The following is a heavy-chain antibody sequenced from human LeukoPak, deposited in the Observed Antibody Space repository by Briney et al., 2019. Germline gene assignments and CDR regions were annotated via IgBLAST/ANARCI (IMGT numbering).Heavy chain of an antibody. V-gene: IGHV4-34*01. J-gene: IGHJ5*02. D-gene: IGHD6-13*01. CDR2: INHSRST. CDR1: GGSFSGYY. CDR3: ARGSQQRWFDP. Sequence: SETLSLTCAVYGGSFSGYYWSWIRQPPGKGLEWIGEINHSRSTNYNPSLKSRVTISVDTSKNQFSLKLSSVTAADTAVYYCARGSQQRWFDPWGQGTLVTVSS.